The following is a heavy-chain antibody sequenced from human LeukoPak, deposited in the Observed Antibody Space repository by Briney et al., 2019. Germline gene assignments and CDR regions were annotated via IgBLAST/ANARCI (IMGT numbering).Heavy chain of an antibody. CDR2: ISAYNGNT. D-gene: IGHD6-6*01. Sequence: ASVKVSCKASGYTFTSYGISWVRQAPGQGLEWMGWISAYNGNTNYAQKLQGRVTMTTDTSTSTAYMELRSLRSDDTAVYYCARARQAFEYSSSPGYYYYMDVWGKGTTVTVSS. CDR3: ARARQAFEYSSSPGYYYYMDV. CDR1: GYTFTSYG. J-gene: IGHJ6*03. V-gene: IGHV1-18*01.